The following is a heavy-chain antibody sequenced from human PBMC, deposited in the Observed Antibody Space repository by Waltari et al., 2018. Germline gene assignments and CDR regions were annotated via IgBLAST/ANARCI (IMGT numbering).Heavy chain of an antibody. CDR3: AREADYWSGTYYYYYMDV. J-gene: IGHJ6*03. Sequence: EVQLVESGGGLVKPGGSLRLSCAPSGFPFGTSVLNWVRQDPGKVLECVASMTSTSGYKYYLDSVKGRFTISRDNAKDSLYLQMNSLRVEDTAVYYCAREADYWSGTYYYYYMDVWGKGTTVTVSS. D-gene: IGHD3-3*01. CDR2: MTSTSGYK. CDR1: GFPFGTSV. V-gene: IGHV3-21*02.